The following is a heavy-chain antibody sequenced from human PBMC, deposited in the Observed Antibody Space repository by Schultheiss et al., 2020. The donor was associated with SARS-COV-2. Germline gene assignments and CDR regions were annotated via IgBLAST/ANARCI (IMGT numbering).Heavy chain of an antibody. V-gene: IGHV1-2*02. Sequence: ASVKVSCKASGYTFTGYYMHWVRQAPGQGLEWMGWINPNSGGTNYAQKFQGRVTMTRDTSTSTAYMELSSLRSEDTAVYYCAAETTVTTYGMDVWGQGTTVTVSS. J-gene: IGHJ6*02. CDR1: GYTFTGYY. CDR3: AAETTVTTYGMDV. CDR2: INPNSGGT. D-gene: IGHD4-11*01.